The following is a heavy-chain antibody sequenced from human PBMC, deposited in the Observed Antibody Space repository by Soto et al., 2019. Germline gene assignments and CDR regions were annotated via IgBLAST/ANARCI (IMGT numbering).Heavy chain of an antibody. J-gene: IGHJ5*02. D-gene: IGHD2-2*01. CDR2: IYYSGST. Sequence: PSETLSLTCTVSGGSISSYYWSWIRQPPGKGLEWIGYIYYSGSTNYNPSLKSRVTISVDTSKNQFSLKLSSVTAADTAVYYCARTPVVPADEKNWIDPWGQGTLVTVSS. CDR1: GGSISSYY. CDR3: ARTPVVPADEKNWIDP. V-gene: IGHV4-59*12.